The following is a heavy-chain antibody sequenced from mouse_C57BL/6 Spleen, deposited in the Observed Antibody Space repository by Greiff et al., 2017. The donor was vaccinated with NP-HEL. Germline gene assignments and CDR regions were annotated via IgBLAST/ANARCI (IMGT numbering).Heavy chain of an antibody. Sequence: EVQVVESGGGLVKPGGSLKLSCAASGFTFSDYGMHWVRQAPEKGLEWVAYISSGSSTIYYADTVKGRFTISRDNAKNTLFLQMTSLRSEDTAMYYCASQGLLLVFAYWGQGTLVTVSA. V-gene: IGHV5-17*01. CDR3: ASQGLLLVFAY. CDR1: GFTFSDYG. D-gene: IGHD1-1*01. CDR2: ISSGSSTI. J-gene: IGHJ3*01.